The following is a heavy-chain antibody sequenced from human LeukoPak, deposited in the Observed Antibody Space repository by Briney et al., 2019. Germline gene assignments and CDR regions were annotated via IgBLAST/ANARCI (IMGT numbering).Heavy chain of an antibody. CDR2: ISSSSSYI. D-gene: IGHD7-27*01. J-gene: IGHJ4*02. Sequence: GGSLRLSCAASGFTFSSYSMNWVRQAPGKGLEWVSSISSSSSYIYYADSVKGRFAISRDNAKNSLYLQMNSLRAEDTAVYYCARGETLTGDHLDYWGQGTLVTVSS. CDR1: GFTFSSYS. CDR3: ARGETLTGDHLDY. V-gene: IGHV3-21*01.